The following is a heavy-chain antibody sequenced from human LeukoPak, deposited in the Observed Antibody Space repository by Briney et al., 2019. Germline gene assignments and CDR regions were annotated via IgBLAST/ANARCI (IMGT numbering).Heavy chain of an antibody. CDR2: IDTTTRDI. Sequence: PGGSLRLSCAASGFTFSNAWMTWVRQAPGKGLEWLSYIDTTTRDIHYADSVKGRFTISRDNAENSVFLQMSNLGDEDTAVYYCVRNIGGTAYYDNWGQGTLVTVSS. J-gene: IGHJ4*02. V-gene: IGHV3-48*02. CDR3: VRNIGGTAYYDN. CDR1: GFTFSNAW. D-gene: IGHD1-26*01.